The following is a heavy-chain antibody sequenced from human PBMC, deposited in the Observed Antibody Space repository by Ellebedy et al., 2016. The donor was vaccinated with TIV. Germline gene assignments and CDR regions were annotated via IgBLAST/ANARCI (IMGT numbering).Heavy chain of an antibody. J-gene: IGHJ5*02. Sequence: PGGSLRLSCAASGFTFSSYSMNWVRQAPGKGLEWVANIKQDGSEKYYVDSVKGRFTISRDNAKNSLYLQMNSLRAEDTAVYYCSYDFWSGLAPRFHPWGQGTLVTVSS. CDR3: SYDFWSGLAPRFHP. CDR2: IKQDGSEK. D-gene: IGHD3-3*01. CDR1: GFTFSSYS. V-gene: IGHV3-7*02.